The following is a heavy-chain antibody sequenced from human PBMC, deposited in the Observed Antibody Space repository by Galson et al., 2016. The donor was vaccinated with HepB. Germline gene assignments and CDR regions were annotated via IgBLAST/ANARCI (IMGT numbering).Heavy chain of an antibody. CDR1: GFSFSTYW. J-gene: IGHJ6*02. CDR2: IKQAGSEK. Sequence: SLRLSCAASGFSFSTYWMSWVRQAPGKGLEWVANIKQAGSEKYFVASVKGRFTISRDNAKNSLYLQMTSLGVEDTAVYYCARDIGSGSFHMGYCCYGMDVWGQGTTVTVSS. D-gene: IGHD3-10*01. V-gene: IGHV3-7*03. CDR3: ARDIGSGSFHMGYCCYGMDV.